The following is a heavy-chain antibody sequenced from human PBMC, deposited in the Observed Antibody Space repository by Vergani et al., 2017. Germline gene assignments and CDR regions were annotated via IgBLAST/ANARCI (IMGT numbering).Heavy chain of an antibody. CDR3: ARARKFRFGVVWENWFDP. Sequence: EVQLVQSGAEVKKPGATMKISCKVSGYTFTDHYMHWVKQAPGKGLEWMGLVDPEDGETINAEKFKGSVTIAADTSTDTAHLELSSLRSEETAVYYWARARKFRFGVVWENWFDPWGQGTLVTVSS. CDR2: VDPEDGET. CDR1: GYTFTDHY. D-gene: IGHD3-3*01. V-gene: IGHV1-69-2*01. J-gene: IGHJ5*02.